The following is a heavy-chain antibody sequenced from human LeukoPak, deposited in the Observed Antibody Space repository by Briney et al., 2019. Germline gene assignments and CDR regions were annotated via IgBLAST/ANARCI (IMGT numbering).Heavy chain of an antibody. CDR3: ARDSSTTYYYDTRSYFLY. Sequence: ASVRVSCXASGYSFTNYNIHWVRLAPGQGPEWMGIINPSGDSTSYAQKFQGRVIMTSDTSTNTVYMEMSSLRSEDTAFYYCARDSSTTYYYDTRSYFLYWGQGTLVTVSS. J-gene: IGHJ4*02. CDR1: GYSFTNYN. D-gene: IGHD3-22*01. V-gene: IGHV1-46*01. CDR2: INPSGDST.